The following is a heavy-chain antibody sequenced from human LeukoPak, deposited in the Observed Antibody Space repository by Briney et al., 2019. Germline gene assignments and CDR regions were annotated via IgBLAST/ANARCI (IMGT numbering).Heavy chain of an antibody. CDR2: IYHSGST. Sequence: SETLFLTCTVSGYSISSGYYWGWIRQPPGKGLEWIGSIYHSGSTYYNPSLKSRVTISVDTSKNQFSLKLSSVTAADTAVYYCARAASILWFGELLSPFDYWAREPWSPSPQ. CDR1: GYSISSGYY. D-gene: IGHD3-10*01. J-gene: IGHJ4*02. V-gene: IGHV4-38-2*02. CDR3: ARAASILWFGELLSPFDY.